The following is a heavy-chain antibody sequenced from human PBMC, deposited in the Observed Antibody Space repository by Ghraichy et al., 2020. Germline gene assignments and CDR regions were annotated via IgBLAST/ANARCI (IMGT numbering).Heavy chain of an antibody. CDR1: GFTFTSYS. D-gene: IGHD2-21*02. V-gene: IGHV3-23*01. J-gene: IGHJ3*02. Sequence: GGSLRLSCAASGFTFTSYSMSWVRQAPTKGLEWVSSINGNGAKINYADSVKGRLTISRDNSKNTLYLQMNSLRADDTAVYYCAKDAVTANGRWDGFDIWGQGTTVTVSS. CDR3: AKDAVTANGRWDGFDI. CDR2: INGNGAKI.